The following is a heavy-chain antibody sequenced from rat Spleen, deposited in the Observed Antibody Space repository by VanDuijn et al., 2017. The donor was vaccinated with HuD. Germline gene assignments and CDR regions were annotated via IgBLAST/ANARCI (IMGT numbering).Heavy chain of an antibody. Sequence: EVQLVESGGGLVQPGRSLRLSCVASGFTFNYYWMTWIRQAPGKGLEWVASITNASGDTHYPDSVKGRFTISRDNAKSTLYLQMDSLGSEDTATYYCARRHYGYTDYFDYWGQGVMVTVSS. CDR1: GFTFNYYW. CDR3: ARRHYGYTDYFDY. V-gene: IGHV5-31*01. J-gene: IGHJ2*01. D-gene: IGHD1-11*01. CDR2: ITNASGDT.